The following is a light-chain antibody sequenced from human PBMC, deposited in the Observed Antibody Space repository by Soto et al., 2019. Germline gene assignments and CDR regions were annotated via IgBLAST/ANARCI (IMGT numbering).Light chain of an antibody. CDR3: QQYDNLPLT. Sequence: DTQMTQSPSSLSASVGDRVTITCQASHDTRKDLNWYQQKPGKAPKLLIHGASSLEEGVPSRFSGSGSGTDSTFTISGLQPEDVATYHCQQYDNLPLTFGGGTKVDIK. CDR1: HDTRKD. CDR2: GAS. J-gene: IGKJ4*01. V-gene: IGKV1-33*01.